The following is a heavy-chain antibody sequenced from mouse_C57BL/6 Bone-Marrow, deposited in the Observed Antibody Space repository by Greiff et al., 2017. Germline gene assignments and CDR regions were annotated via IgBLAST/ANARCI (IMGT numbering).Heavy chain of an antibody. CDR1: GYTFTDYY. CDR3: ASSGSYGEEF. Sequence: VQLQQSGPELVKPGASVKLSCKASGYTFTDYYMNWVKQSHGKGLEWIGEINPKNGGTSYNQKFKGKATLTVAKSSCTAYMELRSLTSEDSAVYYCASSGSYGEEFWGKGTTVTVSS. D-gene: IGHD1-1*01. CDR2: INPKNGGT. J-gene: IGHJ1*03. V-gene: IGHV1-26*01.